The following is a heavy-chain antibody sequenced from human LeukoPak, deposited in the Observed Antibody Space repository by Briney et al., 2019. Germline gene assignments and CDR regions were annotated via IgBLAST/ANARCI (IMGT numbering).Heavy chain of an antibody. CDR2: IYYSGST. D-gene: IGHD3-22*01. V-gene: IGHV4-61*01. CDR1: GGSVNSGSFY. J-gene: IGHJ4*02. Sequence: ASETLSLTCTVSGGSVNSGSFYWSWIRQPPGKGLEWIGYIYYSGSTNYNPSLKSRVTISVDTSKNQFSLKLNSVTAADTAVYYCAIAQSSGYDYWGQGTLVTVSS. CDR3: AIAQSSGYDY.